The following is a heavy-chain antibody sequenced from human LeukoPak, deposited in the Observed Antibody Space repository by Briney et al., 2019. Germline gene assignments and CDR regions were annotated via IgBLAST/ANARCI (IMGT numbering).Heavy chain of an antibody. J-gene: IGHJ4*02. CDR3: ARDSLPTYYYDSSGLSFDY. CDR2: IWYDGSNK. D-gene: IGHD3-22*01. V-gene: IGHV3-33*01. CDR1: GFTFSSYG. Sequence: GGSLRLSCAASGFTFSSYGMHWVRQAPGKGLGWVAVIWYDGSNKYYADSVKGRFTISRDNSKNTLYLQMNSLRAEDTAVYYCARDSLPTYYYDSSGLSFDYWGQGTLVTVSS.